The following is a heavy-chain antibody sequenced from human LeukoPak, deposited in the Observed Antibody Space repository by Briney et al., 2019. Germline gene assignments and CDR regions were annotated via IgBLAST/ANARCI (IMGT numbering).Heavy chain of an antibody. J-gene: IGHJ5*02. CDR3: ARDCSGGSCYGDPRSDWFDP. Sequence: ASVKVSCKASGYTFTSYYMYWVRQAPGQGLEWMGIINPSGGSTSYAQKFQGRVTMTRDTSTSTVYMELSSLRSEDTAVYYCARDCSGGSCYGDPRSDWFDPWGQGTLVTVSS. V-gene: IGHV1-46*01. D-gene: IGHD2-15*01. CDR1: GYTFTSYY. CDR2: INPSGGST.